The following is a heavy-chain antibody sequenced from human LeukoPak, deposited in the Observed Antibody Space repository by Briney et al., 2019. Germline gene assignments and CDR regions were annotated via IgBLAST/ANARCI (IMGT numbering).Heavy chain of an antibody. D-gene: IGHD3-16*01. CDR3: ARVVLGIQSWFDP. Sequence: GGSLRLSCAASGFIFDDYAMSWVRQAPGKGLEWVANIMKDGSEKYYVDSVKGRFTISRDNANKLLYLQMNSLRAEDTAVYYCARVVLGIQSWFDPWGEGTLVTVSS. J-gene: IGHJ5*02. CDR2: IMKDGSEK. V-gene: IGHV3-7*01. CDR1: GFIFDDYA.